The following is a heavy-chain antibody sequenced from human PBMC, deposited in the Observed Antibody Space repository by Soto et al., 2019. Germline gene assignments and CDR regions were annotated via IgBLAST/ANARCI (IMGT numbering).Heavy chain of an antibody. D-gene: IGHD1-20*01. J-gene: IGHJ4*02. CDR3: ARCLYNKYGLDY. V-gene: IGHV3-74*01. CDR2: INGEGTTT. CDR1: GFTFNDYW. Sequence: EVQLVESGGGLVQTGGSLRLSCAASGFTFNDYWVHWVRQAPGKGLVWVSRINGEGTTTNYADSVKGRFAISRDNAQNTLYLQMNSLRADDAAVYYCARCLYNKYGLDYWGQGTLVTVSS.